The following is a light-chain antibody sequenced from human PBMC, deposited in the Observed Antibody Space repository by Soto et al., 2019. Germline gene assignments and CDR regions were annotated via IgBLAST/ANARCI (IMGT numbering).Light chain of an antibody. CDR2: GAS. CDR3: QQYNNWPRT. J-gene: IGKJ1*01. CDR1: QSVSSN. Sequence: SPATPSVKKGERATVSCRASQSVSSNLAWYQQKPGQAPRLLISGASTRATGIPARFSGSGSGTEFTLTITSLQSEHFAVSYCQQYNNWPRTFRQVT. V-gene: IGKV3-15*01.